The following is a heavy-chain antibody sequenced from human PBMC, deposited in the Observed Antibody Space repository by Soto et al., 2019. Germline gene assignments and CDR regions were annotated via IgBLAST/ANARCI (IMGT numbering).Heavy chain of an antibody. D-gene: IGHD6-13*01. CDR1: GDSIKRGHNS. CDR2: IYYVGST. CDR3: ARNISRLGWFDS. Sequence: QVQLQESGPGQVKPSQTLSLTCTASGDSIKRGHNSWSWIRQPPGKSLEWMGNIYYVGSTSYNPSLKSRVTISVDTSKNHFSLKLNSVTAADTAVYYCARNISRLGWFDSWGQGILVTVSS. V-gene: IGHV4-30-4*08. J-gene: IGHJ5*01.